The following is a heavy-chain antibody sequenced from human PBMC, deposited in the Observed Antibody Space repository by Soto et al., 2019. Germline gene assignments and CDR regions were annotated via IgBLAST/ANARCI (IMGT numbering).Heavy chain of an antibody. V-gene: IGHV3-23*01. Sequence: GGSLRLSCAASGFTFSSYAMSWVRQAPGKGLEWVSAIRGSGGSTYYADSVKGRFTISRDNSKSTLYLQMNSLRAEDTALYYCAKGRSYYYYYGVDVWGQGTTVTVSS. CDR2: IRGSGGST. J-gene: IGHJ6*02. CDR1: GFTFSSYA. CDR3: AKGRSYYYYYGVDV.